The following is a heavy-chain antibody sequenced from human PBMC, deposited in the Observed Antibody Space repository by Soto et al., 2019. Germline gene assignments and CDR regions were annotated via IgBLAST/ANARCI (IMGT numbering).Heavy chain of an antibody. Sequence: GGSLRLSCAASGFAFSSYWMSWVRQAPGKGLEWVANIKQDGSEKYYVDSVKGRFTISRDNAKNSLYLQMNSLRAEDTAAYYCAREYSGSGDYYYYMDVWGKGTTVTVSS. CDR2: IKQDGSEK. V-gene: IGHV3-7*01. D-gene: IGHD3-10*01. CDR3: AREYSGSGDYYYYMDV. CDR1: GFAFSSYW. J-gene: IGHJ6*03.